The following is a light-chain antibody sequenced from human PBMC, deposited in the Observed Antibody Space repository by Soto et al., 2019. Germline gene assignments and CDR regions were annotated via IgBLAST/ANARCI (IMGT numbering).Light chain of an antibody. V-gene: IGKV1-33*01. CDR2: DAS. CDR3: QQYDIPSFT. CDR1: QDIRNH. J-gene: IGKJ3*01. Sequence: DIQMTQSPSSLSASVGDRVTITCQASQDIRNHLNWYQQKPGKAPKFLSYDASNLETGVPSRFSGSGSGTDFTFTISSLQPEDIATYYCQQYDIPSFTFGPGTKVDIK.